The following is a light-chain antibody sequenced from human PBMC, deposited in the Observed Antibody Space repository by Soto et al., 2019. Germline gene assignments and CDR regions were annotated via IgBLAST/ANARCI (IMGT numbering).Light chain of an antibody. J-gene: IGKJ1*01. CDR3: QQYGSSPRT. Sequence: EIVLTQSPGTLSLSPGERATLSCRASQSVSSSSLARYQQKPGQPPRLLIYGASSRATGIPDRFSGSGSGTDFTLTISRLEPEDFAVYYCQQYGSSPRTFGQGTKVEIK. CDR1: QSVSSSS. V-gene: IGKV3-20*01. CDR2: GAS.